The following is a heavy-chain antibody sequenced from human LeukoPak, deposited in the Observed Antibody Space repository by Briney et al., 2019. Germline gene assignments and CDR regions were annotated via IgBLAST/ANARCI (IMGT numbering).Heavy chain of an antibody. D-gene: IGHD1-14*01. Sequence: PGRSLRLSCAASGFTFSSYGMHWVRHAPGKGLEWVSGISWNSGSVGYADSVKGRFTISRDNAKNSLYLQMNSLRAEDTAVYYCARGRNRGTYSDYWGQGTLVTVSS. J-gene: IGHJ4*02. CDR1: GFTFSSYG. CDR2: ISWNSGSV. V-gene: IGHV3-9*01. CDR3: ARGRNRGTYSDY.